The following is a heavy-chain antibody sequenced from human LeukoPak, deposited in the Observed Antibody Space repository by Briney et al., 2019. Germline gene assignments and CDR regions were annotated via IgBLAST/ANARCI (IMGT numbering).Heavy chain of an antibody. V-gene: IGHV1-69*13. CDR2: IIPIFGTA. CDR1: GGTFSSYS. CDR3: ARGGSSSWSYYYYYYGMDV. Sequence: SVKVSCKASGGTFSSYSISWVRQAPGQGLEWMGGIIPIFGTANYAQKFQGRVTITADESTSTAYMELSSLRSEDTAVYYCARGGSSSWSYYYYYYGMDVWGQGTTVTVSS. D-gene: IGHD6-13*01. J-gene: IGHJ6*02.